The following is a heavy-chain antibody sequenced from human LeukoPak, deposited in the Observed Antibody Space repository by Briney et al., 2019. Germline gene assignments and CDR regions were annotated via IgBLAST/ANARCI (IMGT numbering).Heavy chain of an antibody. CDR1: GCTCTGYY. CDR3: ARDRDYGDSFDY. CDR2: INPNSGGT. V-gene: IGHV1-2*02. D-gene: IGHD4-17*01. J-gene: IGHJ4*02. Sequence: GASVKVSCKASGCTCTGYYMHWVRQAPGQGLEWMGWINPNSGGTNYAQKFQGRVTMTRDTSISTAYMELSRLRSDDTAVYYCARDRDYGDSFDYWGQGTLVTVSS.